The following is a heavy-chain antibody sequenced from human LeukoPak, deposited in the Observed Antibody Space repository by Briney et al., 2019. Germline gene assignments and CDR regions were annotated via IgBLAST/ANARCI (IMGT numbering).Heavy chain of an antibody. CDR2: ISSSGRTI. V-gene: IGHV3-48*03. CDR3: AKSRYYDILTGQTYYFDY. CDR1: GFTFSSYE. Sequence: GGSLRLSCAASGFTFSSYEMNWGPQAPGKGLEWVSYISSSGRTIYYADSVKDRYTISRDNAENSLYLQMNSLTSEDTALYYCAKSRYYDILTGQTYYFDYWGQGTLVTVSS. D-gene: IGHD3-9*01. J-gene: IGHJ4*02.